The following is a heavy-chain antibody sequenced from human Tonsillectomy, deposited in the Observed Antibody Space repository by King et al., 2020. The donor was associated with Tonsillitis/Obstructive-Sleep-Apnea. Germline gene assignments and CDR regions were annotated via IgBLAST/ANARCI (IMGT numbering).Heavy chain of an antibody. V-gene: IGHV4-34*01. CDR3: ARAIIVVTTDYYMDV. D-gene: IGHD2-15*01. CDR1: GGSFSSNY. J-gene: IGHJ6*03. CDR2: ISHSGST. Sequence: VQLQQWGAGLLKPSETLSLTCGVYGGSFSSNYWTWIRQPPGKGLEWIGEISHSGSTNYNPSLKSRVTISVDTSKNHFSLKLTSLTAADTAVYYCARAIIVVTTDYYMDVWGNGTTVTVSS.